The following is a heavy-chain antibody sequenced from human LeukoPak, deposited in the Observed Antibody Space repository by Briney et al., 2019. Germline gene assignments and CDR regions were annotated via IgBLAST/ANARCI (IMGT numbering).Heavy chain of an antibody. V-gene: IGHV3-23*01. J-gene: IGHJ5*02. CDR3: AKDPSGWQNCFDP. D-gene: IGHD6-19*01. CDR1: GFTFSSYA. CDR2: ISGGIDSST. Sequence: GGSLRLSCAASGFTFSSYAMSWVRQAPGKGLEWVSGISGGIDSSTYYADSVKGRFTISRDNSKSTLYLQMNSLRAEDTAVYYCAKDPSGWQNCFDPWGQGTLVTDSS.